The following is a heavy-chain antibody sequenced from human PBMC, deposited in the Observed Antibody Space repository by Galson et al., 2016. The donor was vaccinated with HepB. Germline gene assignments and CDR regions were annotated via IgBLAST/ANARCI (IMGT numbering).Heavy chain of an antibody. J-gene: IGHJ4*02. CDR1: GFTFSAYA. D-gene: IGHD6-13*01. CDR2: ISNSPKTQ. CDR3: ARYSNSWAPFDY. Sequence: SLRLSCAASGFTFSAYAMHWVRQAPGKGLEWVSHISNSPKTQHYIDSVKGRFTISRDNSNNTLYLQVNSLRAEDTALYFCARYSNSWAPFDYWGQGRLVTVSS. V-gene: IGHV3-48*01.